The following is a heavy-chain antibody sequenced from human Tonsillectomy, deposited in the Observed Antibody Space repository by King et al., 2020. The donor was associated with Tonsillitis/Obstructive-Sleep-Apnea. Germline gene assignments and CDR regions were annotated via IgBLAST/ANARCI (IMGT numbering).Heavy chain of an antibody. CDR1: GFTFSSYE. CDR2: ISSSGSTI. D-gene: IGHD3-3*01. J-gene: IGHJ6*02. V-gene: IGHV3-48*03. Sequence: VQLVESGGGLVQPGGSLRLSCAASGFTFSSYEMNWVRQAPGKGLEWVSYISSSGSTIYYADSVKGRFTISRDNAKNSLYLHMNSLRAEDTAVYYCARDSYYDFWSGYLGYYCYYGMDVWGQGTTVTVSS. CDR3: ARDSYYDFWSGYLGYYCYYGMDV.